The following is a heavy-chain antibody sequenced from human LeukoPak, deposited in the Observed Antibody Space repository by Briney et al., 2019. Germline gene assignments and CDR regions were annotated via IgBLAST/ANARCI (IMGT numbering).Heavy chain of an antibody. CDR3: ARQGYSSSWYATAGTFDV. Sequence: ASVKVSCKASGYTFTRYYMHWVRQAPGQGPEWMGIINLSGGSTSYAQKFQGRVTMTRDTSTSTVYMEVSSLRSEDTAVYYCARQGYSSSWYATAGTFDVWGQGTVATVSS. J-gene: IGHJ3*01. CDR2: INLSGGST. CDR1: GYTFTRYY. D-gene: IGHD6-13*01. V-gene: IGHV1-46*01.